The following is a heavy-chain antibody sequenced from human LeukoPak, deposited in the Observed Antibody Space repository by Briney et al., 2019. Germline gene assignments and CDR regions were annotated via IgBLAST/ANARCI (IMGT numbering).Heavy chain of an antibody. D-gene: IGHD6-13*01. Sequence: SETLSLTCTVSGGSISTYYWSWIRQPPGKGLQWIGYMYNSGSTNYNPSLNSRVTISRDTSKNHFSLELSSATAADTAVYFCARGRVSSSTWYSTCYYYFYMDVWGKGTTVTVSS. V-gene: IGHV4-59*01. CDR1: GGSISTYY. CDR3: ARGRVSSSTWYSTCYYYFYMDV. CDR2: MYNSGST. J-gene: IGHJ6*03.